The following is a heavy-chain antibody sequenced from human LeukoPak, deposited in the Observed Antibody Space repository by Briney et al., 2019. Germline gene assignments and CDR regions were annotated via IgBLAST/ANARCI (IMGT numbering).Heavy chain of an antibody. CDR1: GGSIRSYY. Sequence: SETLSLTCTVSGGSIRSYYWSWIRQPPGKGLEWIGYIYYSGSTNYNPSFKSRVTISVDTSKNQFSLKLSSVTAADTAVYYCARRTTYYYDSGAFDIWGQGTMVTVSS. J-gene: IGHJ3*02. CDR2: IYYSGST. CDR3: ARRTTYYYDSGAFDI. V-gene: IGHV4-59*12. D-gene: IGHD3-22*01.